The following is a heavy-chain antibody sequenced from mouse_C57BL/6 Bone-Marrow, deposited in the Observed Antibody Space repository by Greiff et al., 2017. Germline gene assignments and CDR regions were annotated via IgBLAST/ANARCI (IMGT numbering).Heavy chain of an antibody. D-gene: IGHD2-1*01. CDR1: GYTFTDYY. V-gene: IGHV1-26*01. Sequence: EVKLQQSGPELVKPGASVKISCKASGYTFTDYYMNWVKQSHGKSLEWIGDINPNNGGTSYNQKFKGKATLTVDKSSSTAYMELRSLTSEDSAVYYCARFGNYYWGQGTTLTVSS. J-gene: IGHJ2*01. CDR3: ARFGNYY. CDR2: INPNNGGT.